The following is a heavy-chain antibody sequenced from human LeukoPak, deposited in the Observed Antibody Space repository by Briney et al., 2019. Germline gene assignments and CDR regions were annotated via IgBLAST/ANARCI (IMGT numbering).Heavy chain of an antibody. D-gene: IGHD3-9*01. CDR3: ARGHNFGRLHPFDY. Sequence: AGALRPWWAAAGFTVVSHCVSRVIQEPGKGLEWVSVIYSGGSTYYADSVKGRFTISRDNSKNTLYLQMNSLRAEDTAVYHCARGHNFGRLHPFDYWGQGTLVTVSS. J-gene: IGHJ4*02. V-gene: IGHV3-66*01. CDR1: GFTVVSHC. CDR2: IYSGGST.